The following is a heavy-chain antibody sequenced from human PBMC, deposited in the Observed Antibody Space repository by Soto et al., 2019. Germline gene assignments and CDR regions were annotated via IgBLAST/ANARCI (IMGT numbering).Heavy chain of an antibody. J-gene: IGHJ6*02. CDR2: INSDGSRT. CDR3: ARDLSSCSSARCYSYYYGMDV. D-gene: IGHD2-2*01. Sequence: EVQLVGSGGGLVQPGGSLRLSCSASGFNFSRYWTHWVRQVPGRGLVWVSHINSDGSRTTYADSVKGRFTISRDNAKNTLYLQMNSLRAEDTAVYYCARDLSSCSSARCYSYYYGMDVWGQGTTVTVSS. CDR1: GFNFSRYW. V-gene: IGHV3-74*01.